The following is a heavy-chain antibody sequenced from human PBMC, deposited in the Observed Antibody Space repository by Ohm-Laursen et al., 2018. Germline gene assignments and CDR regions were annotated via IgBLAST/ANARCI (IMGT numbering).Heavy chain of an antibody. Sequence: SLRLSCAAPGLTFSSYGMHWVRQAPGKGLEWVAVISYDGSNKYYADSVKGRFTISRDNSKDTLYVQMHSLRAEGTAVYYCAKDLNWGLEISGALDIWGQGTMVTVSS. CDR2: ISYDGSNK. V-gene: IGHV3-30*05. CDR1: GLTFSSYG. CDR3: AKDLNWGLEISGALDI. D-gene: IGHD7-27*01. J-gene: IGHJ3*02.